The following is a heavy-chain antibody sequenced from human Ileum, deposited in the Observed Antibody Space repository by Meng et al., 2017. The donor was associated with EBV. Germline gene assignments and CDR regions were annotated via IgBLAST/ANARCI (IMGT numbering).Heavy chain of an antibody. CDR1: GDSNSNEHW. CDR3: ASNGAFSLDH. Sequence: QGPLQEAGPGLVGPSGPLSLTCSVSGDSNSNEHWWSWVRQSPGKGLEWIGEIHHTRGPNYNPSLKSRVIISVDKSNNHFSLRLSAVTAADTAVYYCASNGAFSLDHWGQGTLVTVSS. D-gene: IGHD2-8*01. V-gene: IGHV4-4*02. CDR2: IHHTRGP. J-gene: IGHJ4*02.